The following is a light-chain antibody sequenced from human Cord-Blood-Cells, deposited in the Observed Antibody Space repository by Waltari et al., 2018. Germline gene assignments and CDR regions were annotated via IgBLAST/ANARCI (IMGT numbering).Light chain of an antibody. V-gene: IGKV1-39*01. CDR1: QIISSY. CDR2: AAS. Sequence: DIQMTQSPSSLSASVGDRVTITCRASQIISSYLNCHQKKPEKAPKLLIYAASSFQSGVPTMFSGSGSATDFLLTISRLPPEDFVTYYCQHSYSTQYSYGQGTELEIK. CDR3: QHSYSTQYS. J-gene: IGKJ2*03.